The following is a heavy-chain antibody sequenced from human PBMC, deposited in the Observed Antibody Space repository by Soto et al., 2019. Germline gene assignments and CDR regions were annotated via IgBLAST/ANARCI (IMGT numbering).Heavy chain of an antibody. V-gene: IGHV3-15*01. J-gene: IGHJ3*02. CDR1: RFTFSNAW. D-gene: IGHD1-26*01. CDR3: TTVGRELPWGADAFDI. Sequence: EVQLVESGGGLVKPGGSLRLSCAASRFTFSNAWMSWVRQAPGKGLEWVGRIKSKTDGETTDYAAHVKGRFTISRDDSKNTLYLQMNSLKTEDTAVYYCTTVGRELPWGADAFDIWGQGTMVTVSS. CDR2: IKSKTDGETT.